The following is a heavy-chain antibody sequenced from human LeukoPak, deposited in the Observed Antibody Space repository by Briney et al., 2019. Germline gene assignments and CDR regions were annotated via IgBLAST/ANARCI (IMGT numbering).Heavy chain of an antibody. CDR2: IYPGDSDT. Sequence: GEPLKISCKGSGYSFGNHWTAWVRQMPGKGLEWMGIIYPGDSDTRFCLSFQGQVTISVDKSINTAYLQWSSLKASDTAIYYWTRRGSRPYFDYWGQGTLVTGSA. D-gene: IGHD2-15*01. CDR3: TRRGSRPYFDY. CDR1: GYSFGNHW. J-gene: IGHJ4*02. V-gene: IGHV5-51*01.